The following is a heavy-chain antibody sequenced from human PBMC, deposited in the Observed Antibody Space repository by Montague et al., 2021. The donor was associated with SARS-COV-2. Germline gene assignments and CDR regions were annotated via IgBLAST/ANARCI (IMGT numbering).Heavy chain of an antibody. CDR1: GGSFSGYY. V-gene: IGHV4-34*01. D-gene: IGHD3-22*01. J-gene: IGHJ3*02. Sequence: SETLSLTCAVYGGSFSGYYWSWIRQPPGKGLEWIGEINHSGSANYNPSLKTRVTISVDTSKNQFSLKLSSVTAADTAVYYGASPTYYYDSSGSDAFDSWGQGTMVTASS. CDR2: INHSGSA. CDR3: ASPTYYYDSSGSDAFDS.